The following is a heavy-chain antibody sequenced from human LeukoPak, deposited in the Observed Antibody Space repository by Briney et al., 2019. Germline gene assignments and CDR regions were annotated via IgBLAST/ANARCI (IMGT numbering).Heavy chain of an antibody. D-gene: IGHD3-10*02. CDR3: AELGITMIGGV. J-gene: IGHJ6*04. Sequence: GGSLRLSCAASGYTFSSYGMSWVRQAPGKGLEWVSAISGSGGSTYYADSVKGRFTISRDNSKNTLYLQLNSLRAEDTAVYYCAELGITMIGGVWGKGTTVTISS. V-gene: IGHV3-23*01. CDR1: GYTFSSYG. CDR2: ISGSGGST.